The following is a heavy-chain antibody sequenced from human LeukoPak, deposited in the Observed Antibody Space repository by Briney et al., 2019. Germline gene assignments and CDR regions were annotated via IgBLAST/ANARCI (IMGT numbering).Heavy chain of an antibody. V-gene: IGHV3-30*18. Sequence: GRSLRLSCAASGFTFSSYGVHWVRQAPGKGLEGVAVISYDGSNKYYADSVKGRFTISRDNSKNTLYLQMNSLRAEDTAVYYCAKDGVGDYDSSGFVDYWGQGTLVTVSS. CDR3: AKDGVGDYDSSGFVDY. J-gene: IGHJ4*02. CDR2: ISYDGSNK. CDR1: GFTFSSYG. D-gene: IGHD3-22*01.